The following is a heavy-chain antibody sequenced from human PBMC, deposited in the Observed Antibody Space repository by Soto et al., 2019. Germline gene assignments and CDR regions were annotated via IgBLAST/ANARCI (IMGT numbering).Heavy chain of an antibody. CDR3: AIGITMIAPDKDYHDS. CDR2: INHSGST. Sequence: ASETLSLTCAVYGGSFSGHYWSWIRQPPGKGLEWIGEINHSGSTNYNPSLKSRVTISVDTSKNQFSLNLRSVTAADTAVYYCAIGITMIAPDKDYHDSWSRGTLVTVSS. J-gene: IGHJ4*02. CDR1: GGSFSGHY. D-gene: IGHD3-22*01. V-gene: IGHV4-34*01.